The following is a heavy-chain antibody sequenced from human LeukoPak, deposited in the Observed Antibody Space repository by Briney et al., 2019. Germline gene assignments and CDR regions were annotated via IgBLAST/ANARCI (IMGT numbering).Heavy chain of an antibody. Sequence: APVKVSCKASGYTFTGYYMHWVRQAPGQGLEWMGWINPNSGGTNYAQKFQGRVTMTRDTSISTAYMELSRLRSDDTAVYYCARDTGDDTMVRGAITNWFDPWGQGTLVTVSS. D-gene: IGHD3-10*01. CDR2: INPNSGGT. CDR3: ARDTGDDTMVRGAITNWFDP. CDR1: GYTFTGYY. V-gene: IGHV1-2*02. J-gene: IGHJ5*02.